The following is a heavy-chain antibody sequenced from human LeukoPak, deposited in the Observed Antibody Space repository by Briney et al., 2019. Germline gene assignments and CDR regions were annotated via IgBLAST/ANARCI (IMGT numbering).Heavy chain of an antibody. V-gene: IGHV3-23*01. CDR3: AKTGYYYGMDV. CDR1: GFTFRSHA. J-gene: IGHJ6*02. Sequence: GGSLRLSCVGSGFTFRSHAMSWVRQAPEKGLEFVSGIYENGGTTYYADSVKGRFSISRDSSKNTLYLQMNSLRAEDTAVYYCAKTGYYYGMDVWGQGTTVTVSS. CDR2: IYENGGTT.